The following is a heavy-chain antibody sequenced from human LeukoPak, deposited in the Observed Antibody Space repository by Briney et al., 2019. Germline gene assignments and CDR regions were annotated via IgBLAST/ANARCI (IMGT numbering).Heavy chain of an antibody. CDR3: TTDGYTSSWS. CDR1: GFTFSNAW. CDR2: IKNKAGGGTT. D-gene: IGHD6-13*01. V-gene: IGHV3-15*01. Sequence: GGSLRLSCAASGFTFSNAWMNWVRQAPGKGLEWVGRIKNKAGGGTTDYAAPVKGRFTISRDDSKNTLYLQMNSLKMEDTAVYYCTTDGYTSSWSWGQGTLVTVSP. J-gene: IGHJ5*02.